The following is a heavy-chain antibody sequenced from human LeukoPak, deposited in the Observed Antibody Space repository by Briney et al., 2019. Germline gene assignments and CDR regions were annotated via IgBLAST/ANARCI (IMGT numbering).Heavy chain of an antibody. CDR2: IYYSGST. J-gene: IGHJ4*02. D-gene: IGHD5-18*01. CDR3: ARAGYSYGTGYYFDY. Sequence: SETLSLTCTVSGGSISSYYWSWIRQPPGKGLEGIGYIYYSGSTNYNPSLESRVAISVDTSKSQFSLKLSSVTAADAAVYYCARAGYSYGTGYYFDYWGQGALVTVSS. V-gene: IGHV4-59*01. CDR1: GGSISSYY.